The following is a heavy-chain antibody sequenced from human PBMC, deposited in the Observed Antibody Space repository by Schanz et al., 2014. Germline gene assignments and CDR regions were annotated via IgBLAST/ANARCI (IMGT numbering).Heavy chain of an antibody. CDR3: LAPDYGMDV. Sequence: QVRLVESGGGVVQPGRSLRLSCAASGFTFSSYAMSWVRQAPGKGLEWVAFINSDGTKRFYADSVKSRVTISSDNSRNTLYLQMNSLRAEDTAVYYCLAPDYGMDVWGQGTTVTVSS. J-gene: IGHJ6*02. CDR1: GFTFSSYA. V-gene: IGHV3-33*08. CDR2: INSDGTKR.